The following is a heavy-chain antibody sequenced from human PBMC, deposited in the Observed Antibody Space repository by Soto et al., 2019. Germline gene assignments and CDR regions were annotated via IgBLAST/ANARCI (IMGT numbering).Heavy chain of an antibody. J-gene: IGHJ4*02. CDR1: GYTFTSYA. Sequence: QVQLVQSGAEVKKPGASVKVSCKASGYTFTSYAMHWVRQAPGQRPEWMGWINAGNGNTKYSQKFQGRVTITRDTSASTAYMELSSLRSEDTAVYYCARTSSGWTHYFDYWGQGTLVTVSS. CDR3: ARTSSGWTHYFDY. CDR2: INAGNGNT. V-gene: IGHV1-3*01. D-gene: IGHD6-19*01.